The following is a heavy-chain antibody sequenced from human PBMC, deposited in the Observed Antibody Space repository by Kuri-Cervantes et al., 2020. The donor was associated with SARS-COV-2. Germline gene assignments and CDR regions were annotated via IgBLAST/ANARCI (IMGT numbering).Heavy chain of an antibody. J-gene: IGHJ4*02. D-gene: IGHD3-16*01. CDR1: GGSISSSSYY. CDR2: IYYSGST. CDR3: ARQSMLSRSHEY. V-gene: IGHV4-39*01. Sequence: SETLSLTCTVSGGSISSSSYYWGWIRQPPGKGLEWIGSIYYSGSTYYNPSLKSRVTISVDTSKDQSSLKLSSVTAADTAVYYCARQSMLSRSHEYWGQGTLVTVSS.